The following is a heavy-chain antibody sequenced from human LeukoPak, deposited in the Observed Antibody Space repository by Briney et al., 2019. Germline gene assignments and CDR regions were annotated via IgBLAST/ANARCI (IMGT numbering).Heavy chain of an antibody. V-gene: IGHV3-7*04. D-gene: IGHD5-24*01. CDR3: ARGWFDC. CDR2: IKQDGTAK. J-gene: IGHJ4*02. Sequence: PGGSLRLSCAASGFTFSSYWMTWVRQGPGKGLEWVANIKQDGTAKYYVDSVEGRFTISRDNAKNSLYLQMNSLRAEDTAVYYCARGWFDCWGQGTLVTVSS. CDR1: GFTFSSYW.